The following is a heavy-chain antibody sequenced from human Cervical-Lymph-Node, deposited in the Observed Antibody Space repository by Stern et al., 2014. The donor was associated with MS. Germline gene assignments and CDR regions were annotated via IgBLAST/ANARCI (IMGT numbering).Heavy chain of an antibody. CDR3: ASERYTYYDDQRPPGGFGP. CDR2: VVRLNGDT. V-gene: IGHV1-58*01. D-gene: IGHD5-18*01. CDR1: GITFSHSA. Sequence: QLLQSGPEVKKPGTSVKVSCKASGITFSHSAVQWLRQARGQRLEWIGWVVRLNGDTNYAQSFQERVTITRDMATSTVYMELRSLRSEDTAVYYCASERYTYYDDQRPPGGFGPWGQGTLVTVSS. J-gene: IGHJ5*02.